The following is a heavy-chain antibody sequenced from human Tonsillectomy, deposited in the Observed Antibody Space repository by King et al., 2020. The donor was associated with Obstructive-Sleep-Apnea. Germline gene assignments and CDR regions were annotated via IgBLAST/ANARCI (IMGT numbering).Heavy chain of an antibody. CDR1: GFTLGSYA. V-gene: IGHV3-30*04. CDR3: ARGRGSYSLDY. CDR2: ISYDGGNK. D-gene: IGHD1-26*01. Sequence: VQLVESGGGVVQPGRSLRLSCAASGFTLGSYAMHWVRQAPGKGLEWVAVISYDGGNKYYVDSVKGRFTISRDNSKNTLYLQMNSLRADDTAVYYCARGRGSYSLDYWGQGTLVTVSS. J-gene: IGHJ4*02.